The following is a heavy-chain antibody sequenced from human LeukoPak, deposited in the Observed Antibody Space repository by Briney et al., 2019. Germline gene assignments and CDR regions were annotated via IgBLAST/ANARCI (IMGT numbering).Heavy chain of an antibody. CDR1: GYSFTKYY. V-gene: IGHV1-2*02. CDR2: INPYTGGT. Sequence: GASVKVSCKASGYSFTKYYMHWVRQTPGQGFEWMGWINPYTGGTNYAQKFQGRVTMTRDTSISTAFMELSRLQSDDTALYYCGRDPTIATAGFWYFDLWGRGTRVTVSS. J-gene: IGHJ2*01. D-gene: IGHD6-13*01. CDR3: GRDPTIATAGFWYFDL.